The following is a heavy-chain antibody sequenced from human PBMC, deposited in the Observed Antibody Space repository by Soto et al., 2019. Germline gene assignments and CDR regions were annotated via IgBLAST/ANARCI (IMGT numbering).Heavy chain of an antibody. D-gene: IGHD3-10*01. V-gene: IGHV3-20*04. Sequence: EVQLVESGGGVVRPGGSLRLSCAASGFTFDDYGMGWVRQAPGKGLEWVSGINWNGGSTGYADSVKGRFTISRDNAKNSLYLQMNRLRAEDTALYYCARPMVRGASSPFDYWGQGTLVTVSS. J-gene: IGHJ4*02. CDR2: INWNGGST. CDR3: ARPMVRGASSPFDY. CDR1: GFTFDDYG.